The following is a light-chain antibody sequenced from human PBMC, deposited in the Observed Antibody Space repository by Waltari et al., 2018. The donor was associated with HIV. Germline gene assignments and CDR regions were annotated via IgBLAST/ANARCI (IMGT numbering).Light chain of an antibody. V-gene: IGLV2-8*01. CDR2: EVN. J-gene: IGLJ2*01. Sequence: QSALTQPPSASGSLGQSVTISCSGTSDDIGGYNYVFWYQQYPAKAPKLLNYEVNKRPSGVLDRFSGSKALTTASLTVSGLQAEDEAHYFCSSFAGSNTVVFGGGTKLTVL. CDR1: SDDIGGYNY. CDR3: SSFAGSNTVV.